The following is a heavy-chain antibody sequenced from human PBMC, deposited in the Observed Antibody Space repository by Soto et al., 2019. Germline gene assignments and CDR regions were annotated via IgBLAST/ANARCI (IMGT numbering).Heavy chain of an antibody. J-gene: IGHJ3*02. CDR3: ARDALFSDSSGYYAFDI. V-gene: IGHV4-30-2*01. CDR1: GGSISSGGYS. Sequence: PSETLSLTCAVSGGSISSGGYSWSWIRQPPGKGLEWIGYIYQSGSTYYNPSLKSRVTISVDRSKNQFSLRLSSVTAADTAVYFCARDALFSDSSGYYAFDIWGPGTMVTVSS. CDR2: IYQSGST. D-gene: IGHD3-22*01.